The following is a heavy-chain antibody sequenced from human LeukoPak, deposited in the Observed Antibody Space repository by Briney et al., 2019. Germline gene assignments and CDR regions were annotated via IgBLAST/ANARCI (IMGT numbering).Heavy chain of an antibody. CDR1: GFTFNSYW. CDR3: ARTTPLNPHNY. J-gene: IGHJ4*02. Sequence: PGGSLRLSCAASGFTFNSYWMHWVRQAPGKGLVWVSRINSDGSSTSYADSVKGRFTISRDNAKNTLYLQMNSLRAEDTAVYYCARTTPLNPHNYWGQGTLVTVSS. D-gene: IGHD1-1*01. V-gene: IGHV3-74*01. CDR2: INSDGSST.